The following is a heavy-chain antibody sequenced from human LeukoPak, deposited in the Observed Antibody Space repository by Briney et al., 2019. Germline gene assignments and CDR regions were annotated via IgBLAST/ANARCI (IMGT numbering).Heavy chain of an antibody. CDR2: IFGSGGST. CDR3: HREYYYGSGSFANWFDP. D-gene: IGHD3-10*01. V-gene: IGHV3-23*01. CDR1: GFTFSSYG. Sequence: GGSLRLSCAASGFTFSSYGMIWVRQAPGKGLEWVSAIFGSGGSTSYADSVKGRFTISRDNSKNTLYLQMNSLRAEDTAVYYCHREYYYGSGSFANWFDPWDQGTLVTVSS. J-gene: IGHJ5*02.